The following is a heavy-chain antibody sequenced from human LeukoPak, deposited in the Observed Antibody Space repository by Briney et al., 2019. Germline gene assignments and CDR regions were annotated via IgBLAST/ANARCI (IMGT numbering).Heavy chain of an antibody. Sequence: GGSLRLSCAASGFTFSSYSMNWVRQAPGKGLEWVSSISSSSYIYYADSVKGRFTISRDNAKNSLYLQMNSLRAEDTAVYYCARAGITMVRGVNSGLDYWGQGTPVTVSS. J-gene: IGHJ4*02. CDR3: ARAGITMVRGVNSGLDY. V-gene: IGHV3-21*01. CDR1: GFTFSSYS. D-gene: IGHD3-10*01. CDR2: ISSSSYI.